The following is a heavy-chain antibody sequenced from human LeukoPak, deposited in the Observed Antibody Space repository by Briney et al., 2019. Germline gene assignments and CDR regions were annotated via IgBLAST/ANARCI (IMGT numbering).Heavy chain of an antibody. CDR1: GGSISSYY. CDR2: VFSRGTT. D-gene: IGHD3-9*01. J-gene: IGHJ6*02. CDR3: ARGRYDNLTGHLARLDV. V-gene: IGHV4-4*07. Sequence: SETLSLTCTVSGGSISSYYWCWIRQPAGKGLEWDGRVFSRGTTNYNPSLKSRVTVSLDTSKNQFSLKLSSVTAADTAVYYCARGRYDNLTGHLARLDVWGQGTTVIVSS.